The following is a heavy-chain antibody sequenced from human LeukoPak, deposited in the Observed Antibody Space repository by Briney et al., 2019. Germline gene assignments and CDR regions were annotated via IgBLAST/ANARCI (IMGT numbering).Heavy chain of an antibody. Sequence: ASVKVSCKASGYTFTSYDINWVRQATGQGLEWMGWMNPNSGNTGYAQKFQGRVTMTRNTSISTAYMELSSLRSEDTAVYYCARALRIVGATTLSGYWGQGTLVTVPS. CDR1: GYTFTSYD. CDR2: MNPNSGNT. D-gene: IGHD1-26*01. J-gene: IGHJ4*02. CDR3: ARALRIVGATTLSGY. V-gene: IGHV1-8*01.